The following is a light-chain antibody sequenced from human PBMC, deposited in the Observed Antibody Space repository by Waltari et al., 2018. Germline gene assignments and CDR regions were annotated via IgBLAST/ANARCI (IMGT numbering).Light chain of an antibody. CDR3: SSYTTSSAPGV. Sequence: QSALTQPASVSGSPGQSITISCSGTDSDVGAYDFVSWYQQHPGKAPHRIISEVSNRPSGISNRFSASKSGNTASLTISGLQAEDEADYYCSSYTTSSAPGVFGPGTRVTVL. CDR1: DSDVGAYDF. CDR2: EVS. J-gene: IGLJ1*01. V-gene: IGLV2-14*01.